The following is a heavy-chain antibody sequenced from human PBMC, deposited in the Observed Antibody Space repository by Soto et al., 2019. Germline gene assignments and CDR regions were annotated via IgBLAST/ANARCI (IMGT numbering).Heavy chain of an antibody. J-gene: IGHJ2*01. V-gene: IGHV3-30-3*01. CDR2: ISYDGSNK. CDR3: EIPLWRDDYNCGYFDL. CDR1: GFTFSSYA. D-gene: IGHD4-4*01. Sequence: QVQLVESGGGVVQPGRSLRLSCAASGFTFSSYAMHWVRQAPGKGLEWVAVISYDGSNKYYADSVKGRFTISRDNSKNTLYLQMNSLRAEDTAVDYCEIPLWRDDYNCGYFDLWGRGTLVIVSS.